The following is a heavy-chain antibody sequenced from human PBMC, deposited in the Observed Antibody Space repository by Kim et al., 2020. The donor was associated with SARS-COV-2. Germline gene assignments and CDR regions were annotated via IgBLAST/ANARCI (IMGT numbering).Heavy chain of an antibody. J-gene: IGHJ6*02. CDR1: GGSFSGYY. CDR2: INHSGST. D-gene: IGHD6-13*01. V-gene: IGHV4-34*01. Sequence: SETLSLTCAVYGGSFSGYYWSWIRQPPGKGLEWIGEINHSGSTNYNPSLKSRVTISVDTSKNQFSLKLSSVTAADTAVYYCARWRKDSSWYYYYYGMDVWGQGTTVTVSS. CDR3: ARWRKDSSWYYYYYGMDV.